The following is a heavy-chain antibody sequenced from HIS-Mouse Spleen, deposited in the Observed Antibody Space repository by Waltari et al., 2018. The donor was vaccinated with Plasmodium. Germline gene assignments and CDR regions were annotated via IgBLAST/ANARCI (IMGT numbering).Heavy chain of an antibody. J-gene: IGHJ4*02. CDR3: AKDRRSSSWYVDY. Sequence: GFTFSSYGMHWVRQAPGKGLEWVAVISYDGSNKYYADSVKGRFTISRDNSKNTLYLQMNSLRAEDTAVYYCAKDRRSSSWYVDYWGQGTLVTVSS. CDR1: GFTFSSYG. D-gene: IGHD6-13*01. V-gene: IGHV3-30*18. CDR2: ISYDGSNK.